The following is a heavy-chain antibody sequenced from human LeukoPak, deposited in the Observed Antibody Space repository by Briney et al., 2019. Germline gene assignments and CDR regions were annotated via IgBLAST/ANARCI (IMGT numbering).Heavy chain of an antibody. CDR3: ARRGGTWIEFDY. V-gene: IGHV1-69*06. CDR2: IIPIFGTA. Sequence: SVKVSCKASGGTFSSYAISWVRQAPGQGLEWMGGIIPIFGTANYAQKFQGRVTITADKSTSTAYMELRSLRSEDTAVYYCARRGGTWIEFDYWGQGTLVAVSS. D-gene: IGHD5-12*01. J-gene: IGHJ4*02. CDR1: GGTFSSYA.